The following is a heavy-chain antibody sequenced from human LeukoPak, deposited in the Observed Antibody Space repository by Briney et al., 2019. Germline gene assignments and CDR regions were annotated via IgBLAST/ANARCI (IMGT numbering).Heavy chain of an antibody. V-gene: IGHV3-23*01. D-gene: IGHD5/OR15-5a*01. CDR1: GFTFSSSA. CDR3: ATGRAPVYTSFFDY. CDR2: ISASGGST. Sequence: GGSLRLSCAASGFTFSSSAMSWVRQVPGKGLEWVSGISASGGSTSYADSVRGRFTISRDNSKNTLYVQMNSLRSEDTAVYYCATGRAPVYTSFFDYWGQGTLVTVSS. J-gene: IGHJ4*02.